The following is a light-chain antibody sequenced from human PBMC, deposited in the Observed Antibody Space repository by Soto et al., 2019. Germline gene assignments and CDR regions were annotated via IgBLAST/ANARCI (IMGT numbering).Light chain of an antibody. CDR2: KAS. CDR3: QQYNTYST. Sequence: DIQMTHSPSTLSASVGDRVTITCRASQSISSWLAWYQQKPGKAPKLLIYKASSLESGVPSRFSGNGSGTEFTLTISSLQPDDFATYYCQQYNTYSTFAQGTRLEIK. V-gene: IGKV1-5*03. J-gene: IGKJ5*01. CDR1: QSISSW.